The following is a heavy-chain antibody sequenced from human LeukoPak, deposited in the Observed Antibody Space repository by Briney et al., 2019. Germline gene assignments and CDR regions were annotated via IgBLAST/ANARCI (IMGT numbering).Heavy chain of an antibody. J-gene: IGHJ4*02. CDR1: GYSFTNYW. CDR3: ARRLYGWYYFDY. CDR2: IYPADSDT. D-gene: IGHD6-19*01. Sequence: GESLQISFQASGYSFTNYWIGWVRPMPGKSLEWMGIIYPADSDTRYSPSFQGQVTISADKSINTAYLQWNSLKASDTAMYYCARRLYGWYYFDYWGQGTLVTVFS. V-gene: IGHV5-51*01.